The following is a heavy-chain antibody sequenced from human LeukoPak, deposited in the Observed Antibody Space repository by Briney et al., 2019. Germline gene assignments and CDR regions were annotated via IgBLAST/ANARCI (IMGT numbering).Heavy chain of an antibody. CDR3: ARQGYSSFRTLDY. Sequence: SETLSLTCAVSGGSISSSSYYWGWIRQPPGKGLEWIGSIYYSGSTYYNPSLKSRVTISVDTSKNQFSLKLSSVTAADTAVYYCARQGYSSFRTLDYWGQGTLVTVSS. CDR1: GGSISSSSYY. V-gene: IGHV4-39*01. D-gene: IGHD6-13*01. CDR2: IYYSGST. J-gene: IGHJ4*02.